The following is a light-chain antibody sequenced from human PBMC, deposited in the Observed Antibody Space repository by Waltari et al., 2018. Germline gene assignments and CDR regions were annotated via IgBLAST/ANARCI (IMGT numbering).Light chain of an antibody. V-gene: IGKV1-12*01. CDR2: GAS. CDR3: QQTVRFPRT. J-gene: IGKJ1*01. Sequence: DIQMTQSPFSVSASVGDTVTITFRASQGISTWLAWYQQKPGKAPKFLIHGASTLQSGVPSRLSCSGSGTEFTLTITSLQTEDFATYYCQQTVRFPRTFRQGTRVEIK. CDR1: QGISTW.